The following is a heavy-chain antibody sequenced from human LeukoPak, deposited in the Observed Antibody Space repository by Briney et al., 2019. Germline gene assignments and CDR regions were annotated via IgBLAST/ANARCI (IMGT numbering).Heavy chain of an antibody. V-gene: IGHV4-39*01. J-gene: IGHJ4*02. CDR3: ATYDYYGSGSCYNFDH. Sequence: SETVSLTCTVSGGSISSSSYYWGWIRQPPGKGLEWIGSIYYSGSTHYNPSLESRVTISADTSKNQFSLKLSSVTAADTAVYYCATYDYYGSGSCYNFDHWGQGTLLTVSS. CDR1: GGSISSSSYY. D-gene: IGHD3-10*01. CDR2: IYYSGST.